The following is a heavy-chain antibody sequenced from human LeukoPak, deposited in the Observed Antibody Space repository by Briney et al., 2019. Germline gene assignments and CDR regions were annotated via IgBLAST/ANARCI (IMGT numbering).Heavy chain of an antibody. CDR3: ARVGIAAHMDV. J-gene: IGHJ6*03. CDR2: INHSGST. CDR1: GGSFSGYY. Sequence: SETLSLTCAVYGGSFSGYYWSWIRQPPGKGLEWIGEINHSGSTNYNPSLKSRVTISVDTSKNQFSLKLSSVTAADTAVYYCARVGIAAHMDVWGKGTTVTVSS. D-gene: IGHD6-13*01. V-gene: IGHV4-34*01.